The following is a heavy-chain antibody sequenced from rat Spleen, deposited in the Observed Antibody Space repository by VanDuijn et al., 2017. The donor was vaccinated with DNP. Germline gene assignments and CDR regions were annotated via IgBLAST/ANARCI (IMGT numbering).Heavy chain of an antibody. V-gene: IGHV3-1*01. CDR1: GYSITSNY. CDR3: ARWSRYFDY. Sequence: EVQLQESGPGLVKPSQSPSLTCSVTGYSITSNYWGWIRKFPGNKMEYIGHISYSGSTNYNPSLKSRFSITRDTSKNQFFLQLNYVTTEDTATYYCARWSRYFDYWGQGVMVTVSS. J-gene: IGHJ2*01. CDR2: ISYSGST.